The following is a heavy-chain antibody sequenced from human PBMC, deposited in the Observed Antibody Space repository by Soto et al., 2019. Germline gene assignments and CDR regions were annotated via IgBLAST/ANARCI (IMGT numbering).Heavy chain of an antibody. CDR1: GYTFIDYF. CDR2: INPNSGDT. D-gene: IGHD6-6*01. CDR3: AKIAAVGGFEF. J-gene: IGHJ4*02. Sequence: SEKVSCKASGYTFIDYFIHLGRQAPGQGLEWMGWINPNSGDTSYSQKFQGRVTMTRDTSIRKAYMELSRLRSDDTAVFYCAKIAAVGGFEFWGQGTQVSVSS. V-gene: IGHV1-2*02.